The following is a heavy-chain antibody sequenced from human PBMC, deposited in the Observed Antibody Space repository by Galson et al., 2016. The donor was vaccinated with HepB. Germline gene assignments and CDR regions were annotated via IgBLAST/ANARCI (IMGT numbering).Heavy chain of an antibody. Sequence: SETLSLTCTVSGYSITTYYWGWIRQPTGKGLEWLAHTYYGKDNRYNPSLKGRVTMSTDTSTNEMSLTLTSVTAADTAVYYCGTLLEGHGETGYWGQGTPVTVAS. V-gene: IGHV4-59*01. J-gene: IGHJ4*02. CDR3: GTLLEGHGETGY. D-gene: IGHD1-1*01. CDR1: GYSITTYY. CDR2: TYYGKDN.